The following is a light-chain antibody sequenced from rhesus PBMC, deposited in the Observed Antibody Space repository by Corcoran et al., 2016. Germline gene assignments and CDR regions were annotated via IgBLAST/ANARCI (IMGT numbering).Light chain of an antibody. V-gene: IGKV3S9*01. J-gene: IGKJ4*01. CDR2: GAS. CDR1: QSVSSN. Sequence: EIVMTQSPATLFLSPGERATLSCRASQSVSSNLAWYQQKPGQAPSLLIYGASSRATGIPDRFSGSGSGTDFTLTIRSLDPEDFAVYYCRQYSNWPLTFGGGTKVEIK. CDR3: RQYSNWPLT.